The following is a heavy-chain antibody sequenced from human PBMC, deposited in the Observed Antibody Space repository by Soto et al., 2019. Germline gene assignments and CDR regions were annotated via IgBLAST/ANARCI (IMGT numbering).Heavy chain of an antibody. J-gene: IGHJ6*02. CDR2: ISWDGGST. CDR3: AKDIRVYARDYYGMDV. Sequence: EVQLVESGGVVVQPGGSLRLSCAASGFTFDDYTMHWVRQAPGKGLEWVSLISWDGGSTYYADSVKGRFTISRDNSKNSLYLQMNSLRTEDTALYYCAKDIRVYARDYYGMDVWGQGTTVTVSS. CDR1: GFTFDDYT. V-gene: IGHV3-43*01. D-gene: IGHD2-8*01.